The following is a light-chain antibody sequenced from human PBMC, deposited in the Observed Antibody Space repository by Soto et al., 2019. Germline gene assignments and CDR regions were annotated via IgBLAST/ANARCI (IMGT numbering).Light chain of an antibody. CDR1: QSISTY. Sequence: IHMPQSPSSLSASVGNRVTITCRASQSISTYLNWYQKKPGKAPNLLIYDASRLQSGVPSRFSGSGGGTDFTLSISSVQPEDFATYFCQQSYMDPITFGQGTR. CDR3: QQSYMDPIT. J-gene: IGKJ5*01. V-gene: IGKV1-39*01. CDR2: DAS.